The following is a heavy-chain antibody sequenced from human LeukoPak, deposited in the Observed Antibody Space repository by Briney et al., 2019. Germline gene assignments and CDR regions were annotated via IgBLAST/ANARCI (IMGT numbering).Heavy chain of an antibody. CDR2: ISSSGSTI. V-gene: IGHV3-11*04. CDR1: GFTFTDYY. Sequence: GGSLRLSCAASGFTFTDYYMSWIRQAPGKGLEWVSYISSSGSTIYYADSVKGRFTISRDNAKNSLYLQMNSLRAEDAAVYYCARGTYSSTNWFDPWGQGTLVTVSS. CDR3: ARGTYSSTNWFDP. J-gene: IGHJ5*02. D-gene: IGHD6-13*01.